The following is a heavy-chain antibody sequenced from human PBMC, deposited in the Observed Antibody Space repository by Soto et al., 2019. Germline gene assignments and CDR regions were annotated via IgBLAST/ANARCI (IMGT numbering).Heavy chain of an antibody. CDR1: GGSFGDHY. J-gene: IGHJ4*02. V-gene: IGHV4-34*01. CDR2: INRSGKT. D-gene: IGHD1-1*01. Sequence: SETLSLTGSVYGGSFGDHYWNWIRQPPGKGLEWIGEINRSGKTNYNPSLRSRVTISLDTSRNQFFLKLDSVTATDSAMYYCARGPGNNSPEWGPGTQVTVSS. CDR3: ARGPGNNSPE.